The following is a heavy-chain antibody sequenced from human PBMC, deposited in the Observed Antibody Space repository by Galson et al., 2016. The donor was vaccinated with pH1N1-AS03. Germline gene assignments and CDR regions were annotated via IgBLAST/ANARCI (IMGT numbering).Heavy chain of an antibody. D-gene: IGHD3-10*01. CDR1: GGSLTDYY. Sequence: EPLSLTCTVSGGSLTDYYWSWIRQPAGRGLESIGRIHSSGSTDYNHSLRTRVTMSKDSSKNQIALNLTSVSAPDTAIYFCARGRGSSNLDPVGYWGQGILVTVSS. CDR2: IHSSGST. CDR3: ARGRGSSNLDPVGY. V-gene: IGHV4-4*07. J-gene: IGHJ4*02.